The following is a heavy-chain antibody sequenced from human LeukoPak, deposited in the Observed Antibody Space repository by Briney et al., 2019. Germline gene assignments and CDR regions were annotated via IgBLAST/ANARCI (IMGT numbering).Heavy chain of an antibody. CDR3: ARSLQLWFFGHEYFQH. CDR1: GFTFSSYW. J-gene: IGHJ1*01. V-gene: IGHV3-7*03. D-gene: IGHD5-18*01. CDR2: IKQDGSEK. Sequence: PGGSLRLSCAASGFTFSSYWMSWIRQAPGKGLEWVANIKQDGSEKYYVDSVKGRFTISGDNAKNSLYLQMNSLRAEDTAVYYCARSLQLWFFGHEYFQHWGQGTLVTVSS.